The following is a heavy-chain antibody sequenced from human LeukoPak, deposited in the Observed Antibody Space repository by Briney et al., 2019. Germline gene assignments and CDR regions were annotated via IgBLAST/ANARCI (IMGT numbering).Heavy chain of an antibody. V-gene: IGHV1-18*01. CDR1: GYTFTNYG. CDR2: ISAYNGNT. Sequence: ASVKVSCKASGYTFTNYGISWVRQAPGQGLEWMGWISAYNGNTGYAQKLQGRVTMTTDTSTSTAYMELRSLRSDDTAVYYCARDRVEPYYYDSSGFDDYWGQGTLVTVSS. J-gene: IGHJ4*02. D-gene: IGHD3-22*01. CDR3: ARDRVEPYYYDSSGFDDY.